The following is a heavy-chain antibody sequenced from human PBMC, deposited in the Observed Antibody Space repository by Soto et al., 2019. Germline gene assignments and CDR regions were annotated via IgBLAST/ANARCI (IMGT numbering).Heavy chain of an antibody. D-gene: IGHD3-10*01. J-gene: IGHJ6*02. CDR3: ARFQGLRGSRIYYYYYGMDV. Sequence: SETLSLTCAVYGGSFSGYYWSWIRQPPGKGLEWIGEINHSGSTNYNPSLKSRVTISVDTSKNQFSLKLSSVTAADTAVYYCARFQGLRGSRIYYYYYGMDVWGQGTTVTV. CDR1: GGSFSGYY. CDR2: INHSGST. V-gene: IGHV4-34*01.